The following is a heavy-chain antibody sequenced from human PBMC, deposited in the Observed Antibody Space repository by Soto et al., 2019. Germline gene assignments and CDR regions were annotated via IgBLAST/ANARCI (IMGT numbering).Heavy chain of an antibody. Sequence: QVQLRQSGPGLVKTSGTLSLTCVVSGGSISSTNWWTWVRQPPGKSLEWIGEIYHNGSPTYSPSLGGRATISVDKSNHQFSLRLRSVTAADTAVYYCATLPPRIVVTLLPIPTWGQGILVTVSS. CDR3: ATLPPRIVVTLLPIPT. D-gene: IGHD2-21*01. J-gene: IGHJ5*02. CDR1: GGSISSTNW. V-gene: IGHV4-4*02. CDR2: IYHNGSP.